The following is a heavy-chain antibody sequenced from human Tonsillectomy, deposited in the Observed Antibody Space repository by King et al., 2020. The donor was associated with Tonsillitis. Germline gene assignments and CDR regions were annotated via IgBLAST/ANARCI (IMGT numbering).Heavy chain of an antibody. CDR2: ISYDGSRQ. CDR3: ASEVGPKDHHFCYAMDV. V-gene: IGHV3-30*03. Sequence: VQLVESGGGVVQPGRSLRLSCAASGFSFSDYGIHWVRQAPGKGLEWVAFISYDGSRQSYADSVRGRFTVSRDNSKNTLYLEMRSLSGVDTALYYCASEVGPKDHHFCYAMDVWGQGTTVTVSS. CDR1: GFSFSDYG. J-gene: IGHJ6*02. D-gene: IGHD1-26*01.